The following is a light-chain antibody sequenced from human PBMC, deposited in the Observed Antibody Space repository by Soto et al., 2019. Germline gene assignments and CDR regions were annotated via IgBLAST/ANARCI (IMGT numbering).Light chain of an antibody. CDR1: QSISNW. CDR3: QHYNSYSPWT. CDR2: DAS. J-gene: IGKJ1*01. V-gene: IGKV1-5*01. Sequence: DIQMTQSPSTLSASVGDRVTITCRASQSISNWLAWYQQKPGKAPKLLIYDASSLESGVPSRFSGSGSRTEFTLTISSLQPDDFATYYCQHYNSYSPWTFGQGTKVEIK.